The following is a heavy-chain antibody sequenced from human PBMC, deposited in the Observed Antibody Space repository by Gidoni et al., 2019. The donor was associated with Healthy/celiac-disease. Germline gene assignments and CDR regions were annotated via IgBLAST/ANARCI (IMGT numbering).Heavy chain of an antibody. CDR3: AREGGYDSSRWYCDL. Sequence: QVQLQESGPGLVKPSQTLSLTCTVSACPITSGGYYWRWIRQHPGKGLEGIGYIYYSGSTYYNPSLKSRVTISVDTSKNQFSLKLSSVTAADTAVYYCAREGGYDSSRWYCDLWGRGTLVTVSS. D-gene: IGHD3-22*01. CDR1: ACPITSGGYY. V-gene: IGHV4-31*03. J-gene: IGHJ2*01. CDR2: IYYSGST.